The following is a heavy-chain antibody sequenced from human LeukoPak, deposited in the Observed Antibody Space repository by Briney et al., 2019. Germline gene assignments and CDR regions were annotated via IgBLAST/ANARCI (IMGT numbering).Heavy chain of an antibody. D-gene: IGHD3-10*01. CDR2: IKQDGSEK. Sequence: GGSLRLSCAASGFTFSSYWMSWVRQAPGKGLEWVANIKQDGSEKYYVDSVKGRFTISRDDAKNSLYLQMNSLRAEDTAVYYCARVRGSGSYEGNFDYWGQGTLVTVSS. V-gene: IGHV3-7*01. CDR1: GFTFSSYW. CDR3: ARVRGSGSYEGNFDY. J-gene: IGHJ4*02.